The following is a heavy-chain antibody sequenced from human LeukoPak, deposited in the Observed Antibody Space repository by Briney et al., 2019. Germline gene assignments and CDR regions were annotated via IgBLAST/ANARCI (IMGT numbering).Heavy chain of an antibody. Sequence: GGSLRLSCAASGFTFSSYEMNWVRQAPGKGLEWVSYISSSGSTIYYADSVKGRFTISRDNAKDSLYLQMNSLRAEDTAVYYCYGRYNWFDPWGQGTLVTVSS. V-gene: IGHV3-48*03. CDR3: YGRYNWFDP. CDR2: ISSSGSTI. D-gene: IGHD3-10*02. CDR1: GFTFSSYE. J-gene: IGHJ5*02.